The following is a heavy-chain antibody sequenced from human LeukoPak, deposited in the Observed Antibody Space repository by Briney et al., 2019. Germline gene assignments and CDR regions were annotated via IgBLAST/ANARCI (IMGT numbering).Heavy chain of an antibody. J-gene: IGHJ5*02. CDR3: AGGPATVVTPWFDP. CDR1: GGTFSSYA. CDR2: IIPIFGTA. V-gene: IGHV1-69*13. Sequence: GASVKVSCKASGGTFSSYAISWVRQAPGQGLEWMGGIIPIFGTANYAQKFQGRVTITADESTSTAYMELSSLRSEDTAVYYCAGGPATVVTPWFDPWGQGTLATVSS. D-gene: IGHD4-23*01.